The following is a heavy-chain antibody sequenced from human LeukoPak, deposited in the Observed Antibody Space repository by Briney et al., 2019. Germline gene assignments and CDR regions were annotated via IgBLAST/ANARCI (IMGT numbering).Heavy chain of an antibody. CDR2: INSDGSWT. CDR3: VSFYETY. D-gene: IGHD2-2*01. V-gene: IGHV3-74*01. J-gene: IGHJ4*02. Sequence: GGSLRLSCAASGNYWMHWVRQAPGKGLVWVSHINSDGSWTSYADSVKGRFTISKDNAKNTVYLQMNNLRAEDMAVYYCVSFYETYWGRGTLVTVSS. CDR1: GNYW.